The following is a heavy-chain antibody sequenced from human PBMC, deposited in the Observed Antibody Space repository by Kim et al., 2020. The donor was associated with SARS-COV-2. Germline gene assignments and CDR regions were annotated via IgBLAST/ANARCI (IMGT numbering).Heavy chain of an antibody. CDR3: ARRSIAAAAHNWFDP. D-gene: IGHD6-13*01. J-gene: IGHJ5*02. CDR1: GYSFTSHW. V-gene: IGHV5-51*01. CDR2: IYPGDSDT. Sequence: GESLKISCKGSGYSFTSHWIGWVRQMPGKGLEWMGIIYPGDSDTRYSPSFQGQVTISADKSISTAYLQWSSLKASDTAMYYCARRSIAAAAHNWFDPWGQGTLVTVSS.